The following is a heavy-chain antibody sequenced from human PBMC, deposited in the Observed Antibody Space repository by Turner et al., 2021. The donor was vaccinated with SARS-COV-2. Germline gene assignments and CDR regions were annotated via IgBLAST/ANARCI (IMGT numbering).Heavy chain of an antibody. V-gene: IGHV1-24*01. CDR3: ATAPPCCTNGVCPNWFDP. CDR2: FDPESSET. Sequence: QVQLVQSGAAVTTPGASVKVSCKVSGYTLIEFSMPWVRQAPGKGLEWMGGFDPESSETSYAQKYQGRVTMTDNTSTDTAYMELSSLRSEDTAVYYCATAPPCCTNGVCPNWFDPWGQGTLVTVSS. D-gene: IGHD2-8*01. J-gene: IGHJ5*02. CDR1: GYTLIEFS.